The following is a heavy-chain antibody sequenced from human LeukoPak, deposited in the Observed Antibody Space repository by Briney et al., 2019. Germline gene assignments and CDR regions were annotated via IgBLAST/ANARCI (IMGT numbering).Heavy chain of an antibody. Sequence: SETLSLTCAVYGGSFSGYYWGWIRQPPGKGLEWIGSTYYSGSTYYNPSLKSRVTISVDTSKNQFSLKLSSVTAADTAVYYCARVITYYYDSSGYYYFDYWGQGTLVTVSS. CDR1: GGSFSGYY. CDR2: TYYSGST. CDR3: ARVITYYYDSSGYYYFDY. V-gene: IGHV4-34*01. D-gene: IGHD3-22*01. J-gene: IGHJ4*02.